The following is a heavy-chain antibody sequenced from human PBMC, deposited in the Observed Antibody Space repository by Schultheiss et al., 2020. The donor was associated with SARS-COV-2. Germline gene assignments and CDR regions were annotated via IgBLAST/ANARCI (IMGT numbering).Heavy chain of an antibody. CDR2: IYYSGST. Sequence: SETLSLTCTVSGGSISSSSYYWGWIRQPPGKGLEWIGYIYYSGSTNYNPSLKSRVTISVDTSKNQFSLKLSSVTAADTAVYYCARDGVYSSGYYFDYWGQGTLVTVSS. CDR3: ARDGVYSSGYYFDY. J-gene: IGHJ4*02. V-gene: IGHV4-61*01. D-gene: IGHD3-22*01. CDR1: GGSISSSSYY.